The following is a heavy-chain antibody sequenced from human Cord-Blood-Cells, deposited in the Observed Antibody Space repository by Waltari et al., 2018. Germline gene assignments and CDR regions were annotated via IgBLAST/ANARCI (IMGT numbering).Heavy chain of an antibody. V-gene: IGHV4-59*01. J-gene: IGHJ6*03. D-gene: IGHD6-13*01. CDR2: IYYSGTP. CDR1: GGSLSSFS. Sequence: QVQLQESGPGLVKPSETLSLTCTVSGGSLSSFSWSWIRQPPGKGLEWIGYIYYSGTPTYTPSSKSQATIQVAPPKNKSALKLSSVPAAATALYYGARGNRSSCYESYYYMASGGKGTTVTVS. CDR3: ARGNRSSCYESYYYMAS.